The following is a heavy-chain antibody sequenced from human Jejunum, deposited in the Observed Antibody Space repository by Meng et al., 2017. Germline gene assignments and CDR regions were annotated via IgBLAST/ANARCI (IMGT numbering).Heavy chain of an antibody. Sequence: VQLWGSCPRRVKPAQTMPLTCTVSGGHMNSAGHYWSWIRQDPGKGLEWIGYIHYSGGTYYNPSLKSRVTISVDTSKNQFSLKLNSVSAADTAVYYCARATAGNSEYFQNWGQGTLVTVSS. V-gene: IGHV4-31*03. CDR1: GGHMNSAGHY. CDR3: ARATAGNSEYFQN. CDR2: IHYSGGT. D-gene: IGHD4-23*01. J-gene: IGHJ1*01.